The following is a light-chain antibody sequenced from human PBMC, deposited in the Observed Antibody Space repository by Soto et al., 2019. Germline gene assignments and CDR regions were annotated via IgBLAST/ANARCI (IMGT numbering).Light chain of an antibody. Sequence: EIVMTQSPGTLSLSPGETATLSCRASQSVDSNYLAWYQQKPGQAPRLLVYGISTRATDIPARFSGSGSGTEFTRTISSLQSEDFGIYYCQQHSKWPITFGQGTRLEIK. CDR3: QQHSKWPIT. CDR2: GIS. J-gene: IGKJ5*01. V-gene: IGKV3-15*01. CDR1: QSVDSN.